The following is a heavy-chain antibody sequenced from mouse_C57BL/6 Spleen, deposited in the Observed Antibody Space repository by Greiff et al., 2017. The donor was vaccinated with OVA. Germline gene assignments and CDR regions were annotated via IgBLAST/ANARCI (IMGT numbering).Heavy chain of an antibody. Sequence: QVQLQQPGAELVKPGASVKLSCKASGYTFTSYWMHWVKQRPGRGLEWIGRIDPNSGGTKYNEKFKSKATLTVDKPSSTAYMQLSSLTSEDSAVYYWARSTYYSNYGAYWGQGTLVTVAA. V-gene: IGHV1-72*01. D-gene: IGHD2-5*01. CDR3: ARSTYYSNYGAY. CDR2: IDPNSGGT. J-gene: IGHJ3*01. CDR1: GYTFTSYW.